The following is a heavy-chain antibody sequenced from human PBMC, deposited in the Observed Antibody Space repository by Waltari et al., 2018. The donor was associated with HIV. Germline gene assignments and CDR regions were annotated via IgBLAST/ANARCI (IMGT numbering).Heavy chain of an antibody. V-gene: IGHV4-59*01. CDR3: ARGERSPPRYGLDV. J-gene: IGHJ6*02. Sequence: QVQLQESGPGLVKPSETLSLTCTVSGGPISRYYWSWIRQPPGKGLEWIGYIYSSGSTNYNPSLQSRITISVDMSKNQFSLELSSVTAADTAMYYCARGERSPPRYGLDVWGQGTTVTVSS. D-gene: IGHD1-1*01. CDR2: IYSSGST. CDR1: GGPISRYY.